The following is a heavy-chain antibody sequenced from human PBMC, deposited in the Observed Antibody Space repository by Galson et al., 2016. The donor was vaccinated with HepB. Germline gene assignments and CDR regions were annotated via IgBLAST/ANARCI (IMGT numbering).Heavy chain of an antibody. D-gene: IGHD2-2*01. J-gene: IGHJ4*02. CDR2: ISFDGFTK. V-gene: IGHV3-30-3*01. Sequence: SLRLSCAASGFTSSTYAMHWVRQAPGKGLEWVAIISFDGFTKYYADSVKGRFTISRDNSKNSVYLQMNGLRAEDTAVYYCARTFCRSTSCYGTYFDYWGRGTLVTVSS. CDR3: ARTFCRSTSCYGTYFDY. CDR1: GFTSSTYA.